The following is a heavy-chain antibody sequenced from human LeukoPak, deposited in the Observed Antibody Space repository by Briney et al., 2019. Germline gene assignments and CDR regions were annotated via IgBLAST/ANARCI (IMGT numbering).Heavy chain of an antibody. J-gene: IGHJ4*02. CDR3: ARGARFLEWLSYDY. CDR2: IYYSGST. CDR1: GGSISSYY. Sequence: SETLSLTCTVSGGSISSYYWSWIRQPPGKGLEWIGYIYYSGSTNYNPSLKSRVTISVDTSKNQFSLKLSSVTAADTAVYYCARGARFLEWLSYDYWGQGTLVTVSS. D-gene: IGHD3-3*01. V-gene: IGHV4-59*12.